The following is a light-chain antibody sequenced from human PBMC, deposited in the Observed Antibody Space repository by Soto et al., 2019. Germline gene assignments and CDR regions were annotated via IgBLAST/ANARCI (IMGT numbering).Light chain of an antibody. CDR2: GAS. V-gene: IGKV3D-15*01. Sequence: EIVLTQSPGTLSLSPGERATLSCRASQSVRSSNLAWYQQKPGQAPRLLIYGASTRATGIPARFSGSGSGTEFTLTISSLQSEDFAVYYCQQYNNWPPITFGQGTRLEIK. CDR1: QSVRSSN. J-gene: IGKJ5*01. CDR3: QQYNNWPPIT.